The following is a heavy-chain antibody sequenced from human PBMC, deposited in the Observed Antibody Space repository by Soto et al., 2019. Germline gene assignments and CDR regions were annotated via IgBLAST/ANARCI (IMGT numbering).Heavy chain of an antibody. D-gene: IGHD3-10*01. CDR1: GGSISSYY. CDR2: IYYSGST. Sequence: PSETQSLTYTVSGGSISSYYGSWIRQPPGKGLEWIGYIYYSGSTNYNPSLKSRVTISVDTSKNQFSLKLSSVTAADTAVYYCARAGGEDGYYYMDVWGKGTTVTVSS. CDR3: ARAGGEDGYYYMDV. V-gene: IGHV4-59*01. J-gene: IGHJ6*03.